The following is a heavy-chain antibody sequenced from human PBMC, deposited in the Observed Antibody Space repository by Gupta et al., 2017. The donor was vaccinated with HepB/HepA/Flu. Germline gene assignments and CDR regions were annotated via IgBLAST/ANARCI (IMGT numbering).Heavy chain of an antibody. Sequence: QVQLVRAGAEVKKPVASVKVSCKASGYTFSVHYMHWVRQPSRPGLEWMGWINPNSGGTNYAQKFQGWVTMTRDTSISTAYMELSRLRSDDTAVYYCARGSPVEVVTYYGYYYYGMDVWGQGTTVTVSS. CDR2: INPNSGGT. CDR3: ARGSPVEVVTYYGYYYYGMDV. D-gene: IGHD2-21*02. V-gene: IGHV1-2*04. J-gene: IGHJ6*02. CDR1: GYTFSVHY.